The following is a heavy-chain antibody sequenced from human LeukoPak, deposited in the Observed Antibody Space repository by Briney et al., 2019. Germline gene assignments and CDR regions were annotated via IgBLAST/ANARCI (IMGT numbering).Heavy chain of an antibody. CDR3: AKAMGTVLTPIDS. Sequence: PGGSLRLSCAASGFTFSSLAMSWVRQAPGKGLEWVSCISFTGGTTYYADSVKGRFTISRDNSKNTLYLQMNSLRAEDTALYYCAKAMGTVLTPIDSWGQGTLVTVSS. D-gene: IGHD4-23*01. CDR1: GFTFSSLA. CDR2: ISFTGGTT. V-gene: IGHV3-23*01. J-gene: IGHJ4*02.